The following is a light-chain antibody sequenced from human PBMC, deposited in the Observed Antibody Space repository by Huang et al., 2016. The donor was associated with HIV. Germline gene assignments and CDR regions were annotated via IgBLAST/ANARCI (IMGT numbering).Light chain of an antibody. CDR1: QDISNS. CDR2: AAS. J-gene: IGKJ1*01. Sequence: DIQLTQSPSAMSASVGDRVSITCRASQDISNSLAWFQQKPGGAPKRLIYAASSLQSGVPSRVSGSRSGTKFSLTISNLQPQDFATYYCLQHHGYPRTFGQGTNV. V-gene: IGKV1-17*03. CDR3: LQHHGYPRT.